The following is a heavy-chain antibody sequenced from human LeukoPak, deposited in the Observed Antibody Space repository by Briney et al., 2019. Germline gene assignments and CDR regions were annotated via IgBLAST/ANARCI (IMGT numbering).Heavy chain of an antibody. J-gene: IGHJ4*02. Sequence: SETLSLTCTVSGGSISGGDFYWRWIRQSPGRGLEWIGYIYYSGSTYYNPSLKSRVTISVDTSKNQFSLNLSSVTAADTAMYYCAREQLVGSRYFDYWGQGTLVTVSS. CDR2: IYYSGST. CDR1: GGSISGGDFY. CDR3: AREQLVGSRYFDY. D-gene: IGHD6-6*01. V-gene: IGHV4-30-4*01.